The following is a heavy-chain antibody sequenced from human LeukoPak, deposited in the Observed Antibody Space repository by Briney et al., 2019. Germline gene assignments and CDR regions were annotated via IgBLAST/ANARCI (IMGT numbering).Heavy chain of an antibody. V-gene: IGHV1-2*06. J-gene: IGHJ5*01. CDR2: INPNSGGT. CDR1: GYTFTHYL. CDR3: ARDREFCDSNCYSGWFAS. Sequence: ASVKVSCKASGYTFTHYLIHWVRQAPGQGPEWMGRINPNSGGTRYAQKFQGRVIMTRDTSITTLYMELSSLRSDDTAVYYCARDREFCDSNCYSGWFASWGQGTLVTVSS. D-gene: IGHD3-22*01.